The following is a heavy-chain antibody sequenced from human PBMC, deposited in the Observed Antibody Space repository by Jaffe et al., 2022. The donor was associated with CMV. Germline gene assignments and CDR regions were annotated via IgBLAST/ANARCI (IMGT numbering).Heavy chain of an antibody. J-gene: IGHJ6*02. CDR2: IWYDGSNK. D-gene: IGHD2-15*01. V-gene: IGHV3-33*01. CDR3: AREPGGTALGYYGMDV. CDR1: GFTFSSYG. Sequence: QVQLVESGGGVVQPGRSLRLSCAASGFTFSSYGMHWVRQAPGKGLEWVAVIWYDGSNKYYADSVKGRFTISRDNSKNTLYLQMNSLRAEDTAVYYCAREPGGTALGYYGMDVWGQGTTVTVSS.